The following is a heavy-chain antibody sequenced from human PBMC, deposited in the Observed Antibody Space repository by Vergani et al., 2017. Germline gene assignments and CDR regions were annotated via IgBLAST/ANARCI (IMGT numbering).Heavy chain of an antibody. Sequence: QMQLQESGPGLVKASETLSLTCTVSGDSIISRSYYWGWLRQPPGKGLEWIGSIYNSGNGDSSSSLKSRVPISADTSKNQFSLRLTSVTAADTAVYYCASGKYYSDSTSHFRGRYFDVWGRGTLVTGPS. V-gene: IGHV4-39*01. J-gene: IGHJ2*01. CDR2: IYNSGNG. CDR3: ASGKYYSDSTSHFRGRYFDV. CDR1: GDSIISRSYY. D-gene: IGHD3-16*01.